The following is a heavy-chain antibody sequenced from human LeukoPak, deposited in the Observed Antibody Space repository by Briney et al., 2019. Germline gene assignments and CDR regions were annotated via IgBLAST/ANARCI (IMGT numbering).Heavy chain of an antibody. CDR3: ARYYYDSSGPSSEDAFDI. Sequence: GGSLRLSCAASGFTFSSYWMHWVRQAPGKGLVWVSRINTDGSSTSYADSVKGRFTISRDNAKNTLYLQMNSLRAEDTAVYYCARYYYDSSGPSSEDAFDIWGQGTMVTVSS. J-gene: IGHJ3*02. CDR2: INTDGSST. D-gene: IGHD3-22*01. V-gene: IGHV3-74*01. CDR1: GFTFSSYW.